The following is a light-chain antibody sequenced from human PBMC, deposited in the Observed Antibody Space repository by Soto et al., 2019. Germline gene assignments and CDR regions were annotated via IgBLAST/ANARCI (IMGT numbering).Light chain of an antibody. J-gene: IGLJ1*01. CDR1: SSDVGGYDY. CDR2: EVN. Sequence: QSVLTQHPSASGSPGQSVTISCTGTSSDVGGYDYVSWYQQLPGKAPKLVIYEVNKRPSGVPERFSGSKSGNTASPTVSGLQAEDEAEFYCSSYEGDTPYIFGTGTKVTVL. V-gene: IGLV2-8*01. CDR3: SSYEGDTPYI.